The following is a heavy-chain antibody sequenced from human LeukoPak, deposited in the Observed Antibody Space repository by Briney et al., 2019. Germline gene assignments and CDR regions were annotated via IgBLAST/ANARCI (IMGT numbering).Heavy chain of an antibody. J-gene: IGHJ4*02. Sequence: GGSLRLSCAASGFTFSSYGMHWVRQAPGKGLEWVAVISYDGSNKYYADSVKGRFTISRDNSKNTLYLQMNSQRAEDTAVYYCAKEWDTLQFDYWGQGTLVTVSS. CDR1: GFTFSSYG. V-gene: IGHV3-30*18. CDR3: AKEWDTLQFDY. CDR2: ISYDGSNK. D-gene: IGHD5-18*01.